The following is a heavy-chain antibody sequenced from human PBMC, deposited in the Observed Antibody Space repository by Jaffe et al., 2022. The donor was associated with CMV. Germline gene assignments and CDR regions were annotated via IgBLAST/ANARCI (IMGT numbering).Heavy chain of an antibody. D-gene: IGHD6-6*01. Sequence: EVQLVESGGGLVKPGGSLRLSCAASGFTFSSYSMNWVRQAPGKGLEWVSSISSSSSYIYYADSVKGRFTISRDNAKNSLYLQMNSLRAEDTAVYYCARDAERGAALYYYYYYMDVWGKGTTVTVSS. CDR2: ISSSSSYI. V-gene: IGHV3-21*01. J-gene: IGHJ6*03. CDR3: ARDAERGAALYYYYYYMDV. CDR1: GFTFSSYS.